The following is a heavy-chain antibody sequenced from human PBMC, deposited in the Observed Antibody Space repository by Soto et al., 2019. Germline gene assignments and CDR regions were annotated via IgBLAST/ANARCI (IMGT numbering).Heavy chain of an antibody. CDR2: IYYSGST. J-gene: IGHJ3*02. Sequence: SETLSLTCAVSGYSISSSNWWGWIRQPPGKGLEWIGYIYYSGSTYYNPSLKSRVTMSVDTSKNQFSLKLSSVTAVDTAVYYCARSLSSTEGGHDAFDIWGQGTMVTVSS. V-gene: IGHV4-28*01. CDR1: GYSISSSNW. CDR3: ARSLSSTEGGHDAFDI. D-gene: IGHD3-16*02.